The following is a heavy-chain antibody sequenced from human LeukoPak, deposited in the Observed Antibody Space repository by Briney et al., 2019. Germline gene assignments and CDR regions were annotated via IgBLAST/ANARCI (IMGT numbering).Heavy chain of an antibody. Sequence: PSETLSLTCTVSGGSISSSSYYWGWIRQPPGKWLEWIGSIYYSGSPYYNPSLKSRVTISVDTSKKQFSLKLSSVTAADTAVYYCARHVGFITMVRGVINNNWFDPWGQGTLVTVSS. D-gene: IGHD3-10*01. CDR2: IYYSGSP. V-gene: IGHV4-39*01. J-gene: IGHJ5*02. CDR3: ARHVGFITMVRGVINNNWFDP. CDR1: GGSISSSSYY.